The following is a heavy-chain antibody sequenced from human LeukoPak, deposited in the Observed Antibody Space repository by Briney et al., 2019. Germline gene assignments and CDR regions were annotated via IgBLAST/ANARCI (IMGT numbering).Heavy chain of an antibody. D-gene: IGHD3-3*01. CDR3: ARDFVDFRLYGFDV. Sequence: GGSLRLSCAASGFSFSTSSMHWVRQAPGKGLEWVSSITSNSNHIYYADSVRGRFTVSRDNAKNSLNLQMSSLRAEDTAVYFCARDFVDFRLYGFDVWGQGTTVTVSS. V-gene: IGHV3-21*01. J-gene: IGHJ6*02. CDR2: ITSNSNHI. CDR1: GFSFSTSS.